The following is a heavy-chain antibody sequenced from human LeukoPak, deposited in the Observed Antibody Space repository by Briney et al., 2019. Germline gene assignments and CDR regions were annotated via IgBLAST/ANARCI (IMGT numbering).Heavy chain of an antibody. D-gene: IGHD4-17*01. J-gene: IGHJ4*02. CDR3: ARAFSTTAFDY. CDR1: GFTVSSNS. V-gene: IGHV3-53*05. CDR2: IYSGGNT. Sequence: GGSLRLSCTVSGFTVSSNSMSWVRQAPGKGLEWVSFIYSGGNTHYSDSVKGRFTISRDNSKNTLYLQMNSLRAEDTAVYYCARAFSTTAFDYWGQGTLVTVSS.